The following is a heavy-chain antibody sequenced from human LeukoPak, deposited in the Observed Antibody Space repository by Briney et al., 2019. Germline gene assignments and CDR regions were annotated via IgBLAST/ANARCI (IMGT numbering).Heavy chain of an antibody. CDR2: ISSSGSTI. V-gene: IGHV3-48*03. CDR1: GFTFSSYE. Sequence: SGGSLRLSCAASGFTFSSYEMNWVRQAPGKGLEWVSYISSSGSTIYYADSVKGRFTIHRDNAKNSLYLQMNSLRAEDTAVYYCAELGISMIGGVWGKGTTVTISS. J-gene: IGHJ6*04. CDR3: AELGISMIGGV. D-gene: IGHD3-10*02.